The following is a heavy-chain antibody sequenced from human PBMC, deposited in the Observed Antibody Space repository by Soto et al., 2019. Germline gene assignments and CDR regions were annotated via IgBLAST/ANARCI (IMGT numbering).Heavy chain of an antibody. V-gene: IGHV1-18*01. J-gene: IGHJ4*02. D-gene: IGHD5-12*01. CDR3: ARDVGYSATGDY. CDR2: ISANNGNT. Sequence: QVQLVQSGAEVKKPGASVKVSCKASGYTFTSYGITWVRQAPGQGLEWMGWISANNGNTNNAQKLQGRVSMTRDTATSTADMELRSLRSDDTAVYYCARDVGYSATGDYWGQGPLVTVSS. CDR1: GYTFTSYG.